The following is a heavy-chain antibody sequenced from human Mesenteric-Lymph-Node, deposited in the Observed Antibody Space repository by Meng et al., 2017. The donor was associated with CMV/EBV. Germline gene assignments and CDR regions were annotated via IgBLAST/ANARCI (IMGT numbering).Heavy chain of an antibody. Sequence: GESLKISCATSGFTFNVFGMHWVRQVPGKGLEWVAFIGLDDTDRQYADSVEGRFTITRDNAKSTLHLQMNTLRNDDTAVYYCVKDTGRGDYWGQGTLVTVSS. V-gene: IGHV3-30*02. CDR2: IGLDDTDR. CDR1: GFTFNVFG. D-gene: IGHD2-8*02. J-gene: IGHJ4*02. CDR3: VKDTGRGDY.